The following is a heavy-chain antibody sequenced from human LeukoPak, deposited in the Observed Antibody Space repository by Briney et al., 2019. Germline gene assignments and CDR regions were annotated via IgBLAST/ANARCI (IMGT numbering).Heavy chain of an antibody. CDR3: ASFHSSGWPTFDY. D-gene: IGHD6-19*01. CDR2: ISYSGST. J-gene: IGHJ4*02. CDR1: GGSISSYY. Sequence: SETLSLTCTVSGGSISSYYWSWIRQPPGKGLECIGYISYSGSTNYNPSLKSRVTISVDTSKNQFPLKLSSATAADTAVYYCASFHSSGWPTFDYWGQGTLVTASS. V-gene: IGHV4-59*01.